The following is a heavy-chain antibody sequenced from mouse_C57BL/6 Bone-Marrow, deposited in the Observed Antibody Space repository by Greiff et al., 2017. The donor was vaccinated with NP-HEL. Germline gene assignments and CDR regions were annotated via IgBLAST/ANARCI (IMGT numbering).Heavy chain of an antibody. D-gene: IGHD2-4*01. CDR3: ARDSPGYDYGGAY. CDR1: GFTFSSYA. CDR2: ISDGGSYT. V-gene: IGHV5-4*01. Sequence: DVKLVESGGGLVKPGGSLKLSCAASGFTFSSYAMSWVRQTPEKRLEWVATISDGGSYTYYPDNVKGRCTISRDNAKNNLYLQMSHLKSEDTAMYYCARDSPGYDYGGAYWGQGTLVTVSA. J-gene: IGHJ3*01.